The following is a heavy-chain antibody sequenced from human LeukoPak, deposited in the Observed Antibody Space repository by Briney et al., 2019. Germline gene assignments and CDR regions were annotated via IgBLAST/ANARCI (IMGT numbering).Heavy chain of an antibody. V-gene: IGHV3-30*02. D-gene: IGHD3-10*01. CDR2: IRYDGSNK. CDR3: ARVYGSGTYYPHRMDV. J-gene: IGHJ6*02. Sequence: GGSLRLSCAASGFTFSSYGMHWVRQAPGKGLEWVAFIRYDGSNKYYADSVKGRFTISRDNSKNTLYLQMNSLRAEDTAVYYCARVYGSGTYYPHRMDVWGQGTTVTVSS. CDR1: GFTFSSYG.